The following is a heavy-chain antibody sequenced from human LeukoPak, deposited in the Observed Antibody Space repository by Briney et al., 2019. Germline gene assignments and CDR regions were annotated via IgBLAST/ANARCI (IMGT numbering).Heavy chain of an antibody. J-gene: IGHJ4*02. V-gene: IGHV1-69*13. D-gene: IGHD3-3*01. Sequence: GASVKVSCKASGGTFINYAISWVRQAPGQGLEWMGGIITNYGTTNYAQKYQGRVTITADDSTTTVYMDLSSLRSEDTAVYYCARPRTYYDFWRGYPPFDYWGQGTLVTVSS. CDR1: GGTFINYA. CDR3: ARPRTYYDFWRGYPPFDY. CDR2: IITNYGTT.